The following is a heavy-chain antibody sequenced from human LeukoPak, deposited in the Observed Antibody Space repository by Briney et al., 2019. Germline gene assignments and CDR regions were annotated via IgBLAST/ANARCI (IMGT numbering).Heavy chain of an antibody. D-gene: IGHD4-17*01. V-gene: IGHV3-20*04. CDR1: GFTFSSYS. J-gene: IGHJ4*02. CDR2: INWNGGST. Sequence: SGGSLRLSCAASGFTFSSYSMNWVRQAPGKGLEWVSGINWNGGSTGYADSVKGRFTISRDNAKNSLYLQMNSLRAEDTALYYCARGTTVTYYFDYWGQGTLVTVSS. CDR3: ARGTTVTYYFDY.